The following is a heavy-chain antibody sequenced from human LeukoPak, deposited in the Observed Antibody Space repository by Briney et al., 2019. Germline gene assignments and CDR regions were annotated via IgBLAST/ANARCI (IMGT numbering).Heavy chain of an antibody. D-gene: IGHD1-26*01. CDR3: AKGSSGSYDY. CDR1: GFIFNSYA. J-gene: IGHJ4*02. V-gene: IGHV3-23*01. Sequence: GGSLRLSCAASGFIFNSYAMAWVRQGPEKGLEWVSSITDSGIRTYYADSVKGRFTISRDNSKNTLFLQMNSLRAEDTAVYYCAKGSSGSYDYWGQGTLVTVSS. CDR2: ITDSGIRT.